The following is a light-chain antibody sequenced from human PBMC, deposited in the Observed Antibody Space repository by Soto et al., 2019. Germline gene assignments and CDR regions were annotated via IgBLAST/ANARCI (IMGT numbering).Light chain of an antibody. CDR2: EVS. V-gene: IGLV2-23*02. Sequence: QSALTQRASVSGSPGQSITISCTGTSSDVGSYNLVSWYQQHPGKAPKLMIYEVSKRPSGVSNRFSGSKSGNTASLTISGLQAEDEADYYCCSYAGSPWVFGGGTKLTVL. CDR3: CSYAGSPWV. J-gene: IGLJ3*02. CDR1: SSDVGSYNL.